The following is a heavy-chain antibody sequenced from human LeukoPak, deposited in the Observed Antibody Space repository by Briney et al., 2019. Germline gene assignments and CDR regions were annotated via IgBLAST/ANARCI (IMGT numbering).Heavy chain of an antibody. CDR1: GDSISRRSSY. Sequence: PSETLSLTCSVSGDSISRRSSYWTWIRQPAGRGLEWIGRVYSTGTPNYNPSFKSRVTMSVDTSKNQFSLTLNSVTAADTALYFCARGLQERDIIRGFDFWGPGILVTVSS. CDR2: VYSTGTP. J-gene: IGHJ4*01. V-gene: IGHV4-61*02. CDR3: ARGLQERDIIRGFDF. D-gene: IGHD3-10*01.